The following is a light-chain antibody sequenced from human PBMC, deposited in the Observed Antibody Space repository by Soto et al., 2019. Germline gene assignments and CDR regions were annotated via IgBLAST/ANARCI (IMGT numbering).Light chain of an antibody. CDR1: SSDVGNFNL. CDR3: YSYAGSRTVVV. Sequence: QSVLTQPASVSGSPGQSITISCTGTSSDVGNFNLVSWYQHHPGKAPKLMIYEVTKRPSGVSNRFSGSKSGNTASLTISGLQADDEADYYCYSYAGSRTVVVIGGGTKVTVL. CDR2: EVT. V-gene: IGLV2-23*02. J-gene: IGLJ2*01.